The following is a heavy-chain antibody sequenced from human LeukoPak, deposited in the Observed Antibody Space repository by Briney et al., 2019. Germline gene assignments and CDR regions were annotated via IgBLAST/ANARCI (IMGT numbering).Heavy chain of an antibody. Sequence: GGSLRLSCAASGFIFSQYSMNWVRQAPGKGLEWVSHIRSSSETFYADSVRGRFTISRDNARNSLYLQMNNLRGEDTAIYYCARDAGNSGYGCDLWGQGALVTVSS. D-gene: IGHD5-12*01. CDR2: IRSSSET. CDR1: GFIFSQYS. V-gene: IGHV3-48*01. CDR3: ARDAGNSGYGCDL. J-gene: IGHJ5*02.